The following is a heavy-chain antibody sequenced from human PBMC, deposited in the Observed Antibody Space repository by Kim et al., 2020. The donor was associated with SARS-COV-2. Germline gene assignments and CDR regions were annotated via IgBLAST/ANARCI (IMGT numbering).Heavy chain of an antibody. CDR2: ISGTGGST. V-gene: IGHV3-23*01. Sequence: GGSLRLSCAASGFTFSNYAMSWVRQAPGKGLEWVATISGTGGSTYYADSVKGRFTISRDNSRSTLYLQMNSLRAEDTAVYYCAKVATRITMIVVVFTFQGGYHIDFWGQGPLVTVSS. CDR3: AKVATRITMIVVVFTFQGGYHIDF. CDR1: GFTFSNYA. J-gene: IGHJ4*02. D-gene: IGHD3-22*01.